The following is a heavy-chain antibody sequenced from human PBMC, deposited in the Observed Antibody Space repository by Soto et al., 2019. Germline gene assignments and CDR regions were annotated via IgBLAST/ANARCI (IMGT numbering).Heavy chain of an antibody. CDR1: GFTFSSYA. Sequence: PGGSLRLSCTASGFTFSSYAMHLVRQAPGKGLEWVAVISYDGSNKYYADSVKGRFTISRDNSKNTLYLQMNSLRAEDTAVYYCARPGGMRTVVMELDYWGQGTLVTVSS. CDR3: ARPGGMRTVVMELDY. CDR2: ISYDGSNK. J-gene: IGHJ4*02. D-gene: IGHD2-15*01. V-gene: IGHV3-30-3*01.